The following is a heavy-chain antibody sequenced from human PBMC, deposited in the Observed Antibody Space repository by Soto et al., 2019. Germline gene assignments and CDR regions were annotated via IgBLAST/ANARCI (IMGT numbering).Heavy chain of an antibody. V-gene: IGHV3-48*03. CDR3: ARRGSR. CDR2: IHPGGQTI. Sequence: ESGGGLVHPGGSLRLSCAASGFTFSSSEMYWVRQAPGKGLEWISYIHPGGQTIFYAESVKGRFTISRDNAKHSVYLQMNSLRAEDTAVYYCARRGSRWGRGTKVTVSS. D-gene: IGHD2-15*01. J-gene: IGHJ3*01. CDR1: GFTFSSSE.